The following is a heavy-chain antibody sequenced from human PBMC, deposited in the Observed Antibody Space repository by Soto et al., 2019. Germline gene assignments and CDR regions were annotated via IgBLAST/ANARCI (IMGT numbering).Heavy chain of an antibody. J-gene: IGHJ4*02. CDR3: ARGTTTVTMFDY. CDR2: IYHSGST. D-gene: IGHD4-17*01. Sequence: PSQTLSHTCTVSGGSIISLGYPWSCIRQPPGKGLECIGYIYHSGSTYYNPSLKSRVTISVDRSKNQLSLKLSSVTAADTAVYYCARGTTTVTMFDYWGQGTLVTVPQ. CDR1: GGSIISLGYP. V-gene: IGHV4-30-2*01.